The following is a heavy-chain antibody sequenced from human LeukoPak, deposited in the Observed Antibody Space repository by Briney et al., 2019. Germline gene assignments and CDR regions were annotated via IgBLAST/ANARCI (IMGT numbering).Heavy chain of an antibody. CDR2: ISSGANTI. CDR3: AIWGLEKYYYDSSGSFGDY. CDR1: GFTFSNYE. J-gene: IGHJ4*02. V-gene: IGHV3-48*03. Sequence: GSLGLSCAASGFTFSNYEMNWVRQAPGKGLEWVSYISSGANTIYYADSVKGRFTVSRDNAKNTLYLQMNSLRAEDTAVYYCAIWGLEKYYYDSSGSFGDYWGQGTLVTVSS. D-gene: IGHD3-22*01.